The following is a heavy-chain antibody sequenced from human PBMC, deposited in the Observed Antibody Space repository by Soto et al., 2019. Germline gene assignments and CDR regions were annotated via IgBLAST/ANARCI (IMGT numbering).Heavy chain of an antibody. Sequence: QVQLVQSGAEVKKPGASVKVSCKASGYTFTSYGISWVRQAPGQGLEWMGWISAYNGNTNYAQKLQGRVTMTTDTSTSTAYMELRSLRSDVTAVYYCARESYYYDSSGYPDYWGQGTLVTVSS. CDR2: ISAYNGNT. V-gene: IGHV1-18*01. CDR3: ARESYYYDSSGYPDY. J-gene: IGHJ4*02. D-gene: IGHD3-22*01. CDR1: GYTFTSYG.